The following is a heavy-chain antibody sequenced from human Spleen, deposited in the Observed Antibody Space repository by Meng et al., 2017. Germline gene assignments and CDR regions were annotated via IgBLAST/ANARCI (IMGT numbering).Heavy chain of an antibody. V-gene: IGHV3-7*01. D-gene: IGHD1-7*01. Sequence: GGSLRLSCADSGFTFRNYWMSWVRQAPGKGLEWVANIKQDGGEKYYVDSVKGRFTISRDNAKNSLYLQMNSLSAEDAPVYACARDARNWNYGGGYYQSYVMDVWGQGTTVTVSS. J-gene: IGHJ6*02. CDR1: GFTFRNYW. CDR2: IKQDGGEK. CDR3: ARDARNWNYGGGYYQSYVMDV.